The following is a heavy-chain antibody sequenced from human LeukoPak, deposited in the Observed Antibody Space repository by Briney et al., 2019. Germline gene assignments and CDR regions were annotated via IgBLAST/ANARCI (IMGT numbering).Heavy chain of an antibody. CDR2: MNPNSGNT. V-gene: IGHV1-8*01. D-gene: IGHD6-13*01. CDR1: GYTFTSYD. CDR3: ARGGRQQLVLGGYCYYMEV. Sequence: ASVKVSCKASGYTFTSYDINWVRQATGQGLEGMGWMNPNSGNTGYAQKFQGRVTMTRDTSISTAYMELSSLRSEDTAVYYCARGGRQQLVLGGYCYYMEVWGKGTTVTISS. J-gene: IGHJ6*03.